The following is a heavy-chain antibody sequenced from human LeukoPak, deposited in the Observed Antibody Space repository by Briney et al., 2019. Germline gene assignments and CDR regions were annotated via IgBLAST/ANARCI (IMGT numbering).Heavy chain of an antibody. CDR1: GGSISSSSYY. CDR2: IYHSGST. CDR3: ARRIVVVPAAVDY. V-gene: IGHV4-39*07. D-gene: IGHD2-2*01. Sequence: PSETLSLTCTVSGGSISSSSYYWGWIRQPPGKGLEWIGSIYHSGSTYYNPSLKSRVTISADTSKNQLSLKLSSVTAADTAVYYCARRIVVVPAAVDYWGQGTLVTVSS. J-gene: IGHJ4*02.